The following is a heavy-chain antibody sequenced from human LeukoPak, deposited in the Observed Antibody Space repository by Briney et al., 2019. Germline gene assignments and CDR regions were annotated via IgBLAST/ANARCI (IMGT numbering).Heavy chain of an antibody. V-gene: IGHV4-34*01. CDR3: ALTRYCSSTSCYDNWFDP. CDR2: ISHSGST. Sequence: SETLSLTCAVYGGSFSGYYWSWIRQPPGKGLEWIGEISHSGSTNYNPSLKSRVTISVDTSKNQFSLKLSSVTAADTAVYYCALTRYCSSTSCYDNWFDPWGQGTLVTVSS. J-gene: IGHJ5*02. CDR1: GGSFSGYY. D-gene: IGHD2-2*01.